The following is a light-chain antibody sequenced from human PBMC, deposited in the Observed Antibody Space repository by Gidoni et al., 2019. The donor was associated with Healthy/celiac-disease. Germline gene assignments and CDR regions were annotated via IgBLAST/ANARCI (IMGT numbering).Light chain of an antibody. J-gene: IGLJ3*02. CDR1: SSDVGSYNL. Sequence: QSALTQPASVSGSPGQSITISCTGTSSDVGSYNLGSWYQQHPGKAPKLMIYEVSKRPSGVSNRFSGSKSGNTASLTIAGLQAEDEADYYCCSYAGSSTLGVFGGGTKLTVL. CDR2: EVS. V-gene: IGLV2-23*02. CDR3: CSYAGSSTLGV.